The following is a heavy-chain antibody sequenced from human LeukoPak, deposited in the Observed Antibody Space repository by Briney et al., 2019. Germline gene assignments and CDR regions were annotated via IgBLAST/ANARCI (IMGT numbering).Heavy chain of an antibody. CDR3: AKDRAFCRTTSCPAAGIGY. Sequence: PGGSLRLSCVVSGFTFSGYGMHWVRQAPGKGLEWVTFIRFDESNEYYADSVKGRFTISRDNSKNTLYLQMNSLRTEDTAVYYCAKDRAFCRTTSCPAAGIGYWGQGTLVTVSS. CDR1: GFTFSGYG. CDR2: IRFDESNE. V-gene: IGHV3-30*02. D-gene: IGHD2-2*01. J-gene: IGHJ4*02.